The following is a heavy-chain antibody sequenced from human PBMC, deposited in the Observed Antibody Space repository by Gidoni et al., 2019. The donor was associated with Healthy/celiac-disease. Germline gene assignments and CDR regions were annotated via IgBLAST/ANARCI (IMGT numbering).Heavy chain of an antibody. Sequence: EVHLVVSGGGLVKPGVPLRLPCAASAFPLSRYSINWVRQAPGKGLEWVSSISSSSSYIYYGDSMKGRFTISRDNAKNTLYMQVNRVGAEDTAVYYCARDGFDSYSSGWYEYWGQGTMVTVSS. CDR3: ARDGFDSYSSGWYEY. V-gene: IGHV3-21*01. CDR1: AFPLSRYS. J-gene: IGHJ5*01. CDR2: ISSSSSYI. D-gene: IGHD6-19*01.